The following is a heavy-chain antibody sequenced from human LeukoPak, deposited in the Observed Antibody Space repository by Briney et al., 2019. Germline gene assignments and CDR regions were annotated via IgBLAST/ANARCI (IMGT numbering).Heavy chain of an antibody. CDR1: GFTFSSYG. J-gene: IGHJ4*02. D-gene: IGHD3-3*01. V-gene: IGHV3-30*02. CDR2: IRYDGSNK. CDR3: AKDRTIFGVVIYDY. Sequence: GGSLRLSCAASGFTFSSYGMHWVRQAPGKGLEWVAFIRYDGSNKYYADSVKGRFTISRDNSKNTMYLQMNSLRPEDTAVYYCAKDRTIFGVVIYDYWGQGTLVTVSS.